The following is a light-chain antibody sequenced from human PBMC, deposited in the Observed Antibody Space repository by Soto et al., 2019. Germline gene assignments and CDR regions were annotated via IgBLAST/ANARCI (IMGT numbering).Light chain of an antibody. CDR2: SNN. J-gene: IGLJ3*02. CDR1: SSNIGSNT. CDR3: AAWDASLNGWV. Sequence: QSVLTQPPSASGTPGQRVTISCSGSSSNIGSNTVNWYQQLPGTAPKLLIYSNNQRPSGVPDRFSGSKSGTSASLAISGLQSEDEPDYYCAAWDASLNGWVFGGGTKLTVL. V-gene: IGLV1-44*01.